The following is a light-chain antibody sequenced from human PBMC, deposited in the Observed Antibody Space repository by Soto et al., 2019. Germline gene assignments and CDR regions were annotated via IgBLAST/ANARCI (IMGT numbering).Light chain of an antibody. V-gene: IGLV1-40*01. CDR1: SSNIGARFD. CDR3: QSYDSSLSAPYV. CDR2: GNS. Sequence: QSVLTQPPSVSGAPGQRVTISCTGSSSNIGARFDVYWYQHIPGTAPKLLIYGNSNRPSGVPDRFSGSKSGTSASLAITGLQAGDEADYYCQSYDSSLSAPYVFGTGTKVTVL. J-gene: IGLJ1*01.